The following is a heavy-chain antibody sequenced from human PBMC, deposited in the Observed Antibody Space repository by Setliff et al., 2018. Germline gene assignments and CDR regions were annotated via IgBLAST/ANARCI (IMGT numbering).Heavy chain of an antibody. Sequence: ASVKVSCKASGYIFNTFGISWVRRAPGQGLEWIGWISPYNGDTKYAQKLKDRVTMTTDTSTSTAFLEVRSLGSDDTAVYFCTRSRGPRVVLAADFDFWGQGTLVTVSS. CDR1: GYIFNTFG. CDR3: TRSRGPRVVLAADFDF. CDR2: ISPYNGDT. D-gene: IGHD3-16*01. V-gene: IGHV1-18*01. J-gene: IGHJ4*02.